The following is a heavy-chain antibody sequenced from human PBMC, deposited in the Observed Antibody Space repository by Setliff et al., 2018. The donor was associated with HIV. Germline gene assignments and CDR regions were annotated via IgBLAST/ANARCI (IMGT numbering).Heavy chain of an antibody. CDR1: GFAFDNYC. CDR3: ARTSLGISEDC. D-gene: IGHD7-27*01. V-gene: IGHV3-23*01. Sequence: PGGSLRLSCAASGFAFDNYCMTWVRQAPGKGLEWVSAIGGSTGSTYYADSVKGRFTISTDNARNTLYLQMNSLRAEDTAVYYCARTSLGISEDCWGQGTLVTVS. J-gene: IGHJ4*02. CDR2: IGGSTGST.